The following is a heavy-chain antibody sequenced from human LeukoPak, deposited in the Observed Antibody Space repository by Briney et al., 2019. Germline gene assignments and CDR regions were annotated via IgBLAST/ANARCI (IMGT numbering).Heavy chain of an antibody. CDR1: GGSFSGYY. CDR3: ARHFRNYYGSGSYGYFDY. J-gene: IGHJ4*02. Sequence: SETLSLTCAVYGGSFSGYYWSWIRQPPGKGLEWIGEINHSGSTNYNPSLKSRVTISVDTSKNQFSLKLSSVTAAGTAVYYCARHFRNYYGSGSYGYFDYWGQGTLVTVSS. D-gene: IGHD3-10*01. CDR2: INHSGST. V-gene: IGHV4-34*01.